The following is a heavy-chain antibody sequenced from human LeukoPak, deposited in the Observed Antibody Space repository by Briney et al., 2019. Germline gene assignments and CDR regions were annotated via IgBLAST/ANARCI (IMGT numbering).Heavy chain of an antibody. Sequence: GGSLTLSCTASGFTFPNYSMSWVRQAPGKGLGWISAADGSGASTYYADSVRGRFAVSRDNSKNTLYLQMSNLRAEDTAVYYCAKDRPNGFDYWGQGTLVTVSS. V-gene: IGHV3-23*01. CDR1: GFTFPNYS. J-gene: IGHJ4*02. D-gene: IGHD6-6*01. CDR3: AKDRPNGFDY. CDR2: ADGSGAST.